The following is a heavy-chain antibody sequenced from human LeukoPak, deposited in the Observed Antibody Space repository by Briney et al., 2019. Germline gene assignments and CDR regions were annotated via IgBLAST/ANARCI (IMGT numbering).Heavy chain of an antibody. V-gene: IGHV3-33*08. CDR1: GFTFSSYG. D-gene: IGHD2-8*01. J-gene: IGHJ4*02. CDR3: ARDGGYCTNGVCYISYYFDY. CDR2: IWYDGSNK. Sequence: PGGSLRLSCAASGFTFSSYGMHWVRQAPGKGLEWVAVIWYDGSNKYYADSVKGRFTISRDNSKNTLYLQMNSLRAEDTAVYYCARDGGYCTNGVCYISYYFDYWGQGTLVTVSS.